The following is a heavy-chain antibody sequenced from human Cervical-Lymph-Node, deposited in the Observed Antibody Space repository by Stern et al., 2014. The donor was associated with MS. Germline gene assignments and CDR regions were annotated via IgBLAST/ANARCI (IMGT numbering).Heavy chain of an antibody. CDR1: GYTFTSFD. Sequence: VQLVESGAEVKKPGASVKVSCKTSGYTFTSFDINWVRQATGQGLEWMGWMNPKTGDTGFAQNFQGRVTMTRDTSISTAYMEVSSLRSDDTAVYYCARGSGDPYWGQGTLVTVSS. J-gene: IGHJ4*02. D-gene: IGHD3-10*01. CDR2: MNPKTGDT. V-gene: IGHV1-8*01. CDR3: ARGSGDPY.